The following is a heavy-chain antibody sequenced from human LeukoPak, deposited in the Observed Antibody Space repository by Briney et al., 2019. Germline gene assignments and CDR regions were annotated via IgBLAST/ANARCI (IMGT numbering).Heavy chain of an antibody. CDR3: ARGSSSGSYHPLDP. CDR2: VYYTGSI. V-gene: IGHV4-59*01. Sequence: SSETLSLTCTVSGGSISSYSWSWIRQPPGKGLEWVGYVYYTGSINHNPSLKSRVTISVDTSKNQFSLKLSSVTAADTAVYYCARGSSSGSYHPLDPWGQGTLVTVSS. CDR1: GGSISSYS. D-gene: IGHD3-10*01. J-gene: IGHJ5*02.